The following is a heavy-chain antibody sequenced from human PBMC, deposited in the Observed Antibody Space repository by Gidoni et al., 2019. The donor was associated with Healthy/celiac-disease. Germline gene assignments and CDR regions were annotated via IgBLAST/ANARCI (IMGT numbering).Heavy chain of an antibody. D-gene: IGHD6-25*01. CDR1: GFTFSDYY. Sequence: QVQLVESGGGLVKPGGSLRLPWAASGFTFSDYYMSGLRQAPGKGLECVSYISSSGSTIYYADSVKGRFTISRDNAKNSLYLQMNSLRAEDTAVYYCARKVAANWFDPWGQGTLVTVSS. CDR3: ARKVAANWFDP. V-gene: IGHV3-11*01. J-gene: IGHJ5*02. CDR2: ISSSGSTI.